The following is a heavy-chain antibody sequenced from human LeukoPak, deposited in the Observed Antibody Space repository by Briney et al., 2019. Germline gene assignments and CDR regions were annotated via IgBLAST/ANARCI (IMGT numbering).Heavy chain of an antibody. CDR2: ISYSGST. J-gene: IGHJ4*02. CDR1: GGSISSYY. Sequence: SETLSLTCTVSGGSISSYYWNWIRQPPGKGLEWIGYISYSGSTNYNPSLKSRVTISVDTSKNQFSLKLSSVTAADTAVYYCAGTRDGYYFDYWGQGTLVTVSS. CDR3: AGTRDGYYFDY. V-gene: IGHV4-59*01. D-gene: IGHD3-10*01.